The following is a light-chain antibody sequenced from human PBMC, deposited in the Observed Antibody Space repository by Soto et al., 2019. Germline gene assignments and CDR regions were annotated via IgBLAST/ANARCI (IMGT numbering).Light chain of an antibody. Sequence: DLQMTQSPSTLSASVGDRVTITCRASQSISSWLAWYQQKPGKAPKLLIYDASSLESGVPSRFSVSGSGTEFTLTISSPQPDDFATYYCQQYNSLWTFGQGTKVEIK. CDR2: DAS. CDR3: QQYNSLWT. CDR1: QSISSW. J-gene: IGKJ1*01. V-gene: IGKV1-5*01.